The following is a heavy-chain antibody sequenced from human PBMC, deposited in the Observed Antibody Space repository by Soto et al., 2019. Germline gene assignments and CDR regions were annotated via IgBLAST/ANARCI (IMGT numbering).Heavy chain of an antibody. CDR1: GFSLSTSGVG. CDR2: IYWDDDK. CDR3: ARHIPFIVVVVAARGGYFDY. J-gene: IGHJ4*02. D-gene: IGHD2-15*01. Sequence: SGPTLVNPTQTLTLTCTFSGFSLSTSGVGVGWIRQPPGKALEWLALIYWDDDKRYSPSLKSGLTITKDTSKNQVVLTMTNMDPVDTATYYCARHIPFIVVVVAARGGYFDYWGQGTLVTVSS. V-gene: IGHV2-5*02.